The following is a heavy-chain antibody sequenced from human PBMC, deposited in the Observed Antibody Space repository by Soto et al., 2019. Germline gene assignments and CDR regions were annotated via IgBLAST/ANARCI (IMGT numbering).Heavy chain of an antibody. V-gene: IGHV4-31*03. J-gene: IGHJ4*02. CDR1: GACIRSGGDY. CDR2: IYYTGST. Sequence: PSYTLSLTCSVSGACIRSGGDYWTWLRQSPGKGLEWIGHIYYTGSTFYSPSLKSRLTISLDTSKNQFSLDLRSVTAADTAMYYCARIEMASIKWGRGTLVTVPS. CDR3: ARIEMASIK.